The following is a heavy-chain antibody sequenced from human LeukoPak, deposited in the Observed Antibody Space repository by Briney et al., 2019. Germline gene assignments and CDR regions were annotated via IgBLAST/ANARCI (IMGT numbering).Heavy chain of an antibody. J-gene: IGHJ5*02. CDR2: IYYSGST. CDR1: GGSISSYY. D-gene: IGHD3-3*01. V-gene: IGHV4-59*01. CDR3: ARIWSGFCLDP. Sequence: SETLSFTCTVSGGSISSYYWSWIRQPPGKGLEWVGYIYYSGSTNYNPSLKSRVTISVDTSKNQFSLKLSSVTAADTAVYYCARIWSGFCLDPWGQGTLVTVSS.